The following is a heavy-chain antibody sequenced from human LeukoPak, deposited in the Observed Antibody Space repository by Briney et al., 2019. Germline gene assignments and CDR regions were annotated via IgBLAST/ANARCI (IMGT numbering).Heavy chain of an antibody. D-gene: IGHD3-10*01. Sequence: PGGSLRLSCAASGFTFSGYGMSWVRQAPGKGLEWLSAISGNSDSTYYADSVKGRFTISRDNSKNTLYLQMNSLRDEDTAVYYCAKDSPYAYYGSGSYWDYWGQGTLVTVSS. J-gene: IGHJ4*02. CDR3: AKDSPYAYYGSGSYWDY. CDR1: GFTFSGYG. CDR2: ISGNSDST. V-gene: IGHV3-23*01.